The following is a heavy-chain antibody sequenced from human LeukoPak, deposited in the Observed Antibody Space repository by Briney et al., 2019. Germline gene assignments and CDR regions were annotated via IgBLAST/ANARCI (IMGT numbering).Heavy chain of an antibody. Sequence: ASVKVSCKASGYTFTSYDINWVRQATGQGLEWMGWMNPNSGNTGYAQKFQGRVTITRNTSISTAYMELSSLRSEDTAVYYCARGRWSSRNFDYWGQGTLVTVSS. CDR2: MNPNSGNT. CDR1: GYTFTSYD. CDR3: ARGRWSSRNFDY. V-gene: IGHV1-8*03. D-gene: IGHD6-19*01. J-gene: IGHJ4*02.